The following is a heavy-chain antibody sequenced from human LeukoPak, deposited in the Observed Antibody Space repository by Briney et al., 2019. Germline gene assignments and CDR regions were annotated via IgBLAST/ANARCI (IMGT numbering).Heavy chain of an antibody. CDR3: ARDWRMITFGGVIPYFDY. Sequence: GGSLRLSCAASGFTFDDYGMSWVRQAPGKGLEWVSGINWNGGSTGYADSVKGRFTISRDNAKNSLYLQMNSLRAEDTALYYCARDWRMITFGGVIPYFDYWGQGTLVTVSS. CDR1: GFTFDDYG. CDR2: INWNGGST. D-gene: IGHD3-16*02. J-gene: IGHJ4*02. V-gene: IGHV3-20*04.